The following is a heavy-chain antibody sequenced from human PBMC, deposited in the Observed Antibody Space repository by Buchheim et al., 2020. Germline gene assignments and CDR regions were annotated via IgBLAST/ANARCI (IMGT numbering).Heavy chain of an antibody. CDR3: GANFDY. CDR1: GFTFSRSW. CDR2: INSDGSNT. J-gene: IGHJ4*02. Sequence: EVQLVESGGVLVQPGGSLRLSCAASGFTFSRSWMHWVRQPPGKGLVWVSRINSDGSNTLYADSVKGRFTVSRDNAKNTLYLQMNSLRVEDTAVYYCGANFDYWGQGTL. V-gene: IGHV3-74*01.